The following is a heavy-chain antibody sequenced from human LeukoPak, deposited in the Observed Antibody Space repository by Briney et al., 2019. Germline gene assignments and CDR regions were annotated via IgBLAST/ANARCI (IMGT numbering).Heavy chain of an antibody. CDR1: GFTFSSFG. J-gene: IGHJ4*02. CDR3: ARDMQWLALEALDY. CDR2: ISSDGSNK. Sequence: PGRSLRLSCAASGFTFSSFGMHWVRQAPGKGPEWLALISSDGSNKYYADSVKGRFTISRDNAKNTVFLQMNSLRAEDTAVYYCARDMQWLALEALDYWGQGTLVTVSS. V-gene: IGHV3-30*03. D-gene: IGHD6-19*01.